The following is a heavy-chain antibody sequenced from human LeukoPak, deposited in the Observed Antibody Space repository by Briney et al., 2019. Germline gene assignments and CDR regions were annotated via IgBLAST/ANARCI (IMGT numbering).Heavy chain of an antibody. CDR3: VREGEGPLSKDFDY. V-gene: IGHV1-2*02. D-gene: IGHD2/OR15-2a*01. CDR2: IGPHSAFT. CDR1: GFTFTDHY. J-gene: IGHJ4*02. Sequence: ASMKVSCKSSGFTFTDHYIHWVRQGPGQGLEWMGYIGPHSAFTSSPQEFQGRVTMTRDASMSTAYMELTRLTSDDTAVYYCVREGEGPLSKDFDYWGQGTLVTVSS.